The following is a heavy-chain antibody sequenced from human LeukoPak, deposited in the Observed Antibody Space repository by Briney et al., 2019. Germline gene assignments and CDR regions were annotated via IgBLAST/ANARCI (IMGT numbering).Heavy chain of an antibody. D-gene: IGHD4-23*01. CDR1: GYSFTTYW. J-gene: IGHJ4*02. CDR2: IYPGDSDT. V-gene: IGHV5-51*01. Sequence: GESLKISCKGSGYSFTTYWIGWVRQMPGKGLEWMGIIYPGDSDTRYSPSFQGQVTISADKSISTAYLQWSSLKASDAAIYYCARTPDYGGDPGTYYFDYWGQGTLVTVSS. CDR3: ARTPDYGGDPGTYYFDY.